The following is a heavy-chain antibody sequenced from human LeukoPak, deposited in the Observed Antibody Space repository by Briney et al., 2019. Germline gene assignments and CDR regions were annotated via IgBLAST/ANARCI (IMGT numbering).Heavy chain of an antibody. J-gene: IGHJ4*02. Sequence: ASVKVSCKASGYTFTGYYMHWVRQAPGQGLEWMGRINPNSGGTNYAQKFQGRVTMTRDTSISTAYMELSRLRSDDTAVYYCAMYSRGRYYFDYWGQGTLVTVSS. D-gene: IGHD6-13*01. CDR2: INPNSGGT. V-gene: IGHV1-2*06. CDR1: GYTFTGYY. CDR3: AMYSRGRYYFDY.